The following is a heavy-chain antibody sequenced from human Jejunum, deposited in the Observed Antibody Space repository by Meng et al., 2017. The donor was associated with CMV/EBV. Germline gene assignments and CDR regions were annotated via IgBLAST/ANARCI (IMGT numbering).Heavy chain of an antibody. J-gene: IGHJ4*02. CDR3: ASSACGGDCQPTGWAFGD. CDR1: CGATSSRSHY. Sequence: LLQQRALGLLMPPAPPPPTCCVFCGATSSRSHYWCCIHQPPRNGLVWIGTINYSGTTSYNQYLNSRVTITVDTSKNQFSLKLTSVTAADMAFYFCASSACGGDCQPTGWAFGDWGQGILVTVSS. V-gene: IGHV4-39*07. CDR2: INYSGTT. D-gene: IGHD2-21*02.